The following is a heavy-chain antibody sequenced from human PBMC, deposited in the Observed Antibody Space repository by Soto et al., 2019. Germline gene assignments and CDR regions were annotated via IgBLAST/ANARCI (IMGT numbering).Heavy chain of an antibody. CDR2: ISWNSDTV. J-gene: IGHJ4*02. Sequence: SLKISCAASGFTFDNYAMHWVRQAPGNGLEWVSGISWNSDTVGYADSVKGRFTISRDNSKNTLYLQMNSLRAEDTAVYYCAKDQGCSGGSCYPWYFDYWGQGTLVTVSS. CDR3: AKDQGCSGGSCYPWYFDY. CDR1: GFTFDNYA. V-gene: IGHV3-9*01. D-gene: IGHD2-15*01.